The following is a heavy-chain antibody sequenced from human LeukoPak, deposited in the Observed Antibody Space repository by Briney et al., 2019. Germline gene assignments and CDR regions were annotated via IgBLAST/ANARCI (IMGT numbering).Heavy chain of an antibody. Sequence: SETLSLTCTVSGVSISSYYWGWIRQPPGKGLEWIGYIYYSGSTNYNPSLESRVTISVDTSKNQFSLKLSSVTAADTAVYYCARHGRTAMVYYFDYWGQGTLVTVSS. CDR3: ARHGRTAMVYYFDY. CDR1: GVSISSYY. J-gene: IGHJ4*02. CDR2: IYYSGST. D-gene: IGHD5-18*01. V-gene: IGHV4-59*08.